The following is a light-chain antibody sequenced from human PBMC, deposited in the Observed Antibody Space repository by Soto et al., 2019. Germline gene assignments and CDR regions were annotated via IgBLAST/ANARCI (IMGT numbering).Light chain of an antibody. CDR2: EVS. V-gene: IGLV2-14*01. CDR1: NSDVGGYNY. J-gene: IGLJ1*01. Sequence: QSVLTQPASVSGSPGQSITISCTGTNSDVGGYNYVSWYQQHPGKAPKLMIYEVSNRPSGVSNRFSGSKSGNTASLTISGLQAEDEADYYCSSYTSSTSYVFGTGTKLT. CDR3: SSYTSSTSYV.